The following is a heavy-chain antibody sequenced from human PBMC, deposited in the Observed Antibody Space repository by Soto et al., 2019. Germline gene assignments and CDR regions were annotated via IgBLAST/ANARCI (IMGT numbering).Heavy chain of an antibody. CDR1: GYTFTCYA. CDR3: AIWDYDILTGQGGMDV. CDR2: ISTYNANT. D-gene: IGHD3-9*01. J-gene: IGHJ6*02. Sequence: ASVKVSCKAFGYTFTCYAMHCVHQAPVQGLEWMGWISTYNANTHYAQKFQGRVTMTTNTSTSTTYMEVRSLRSDDTAVYYCAIWDYDILTGQGGMDVWGQWTTVTVSS. V-gene: IGHV1-18*01.